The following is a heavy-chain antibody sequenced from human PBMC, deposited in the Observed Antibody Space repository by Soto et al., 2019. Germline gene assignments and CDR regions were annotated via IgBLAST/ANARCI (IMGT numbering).Heavy chain of an antibody. CDR1: GFTFSSYG. CDR2: ISYDGSNK. CDR3: AKDLGHGGRGAFDI. D-gene: IGHD7-27*01. J-gene: IGHJ3*02. V-gene: IGHV3-30*18. Sequence: QVQLVESGGDVVQPGRSLTLSCAASGFTFSSYGMHWVRQAPGKGLEWVALISYDGSNKYYADSVKGRFTISRDNSKNTLYLQMNSLRTEDTAVYYCAKDLGHGGRGAFDIWGQGTMVTVSS.